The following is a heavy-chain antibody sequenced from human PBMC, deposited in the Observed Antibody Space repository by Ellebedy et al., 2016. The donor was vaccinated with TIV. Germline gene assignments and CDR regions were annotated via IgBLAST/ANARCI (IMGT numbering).Heavy chain of an antibody. D-gene: IGHD3-10*01. J-gene: IGHJ4*02. CDR1: GYTFTSYY. Sequence: AASVQVSCKSSGYTFTSYYMHWVRQASGLGLEWMGIINPSGGSTSYAQKFQGRITVTRETSTSTLYMEMSSLRSEDTAVYYCARSTVRGKYYFDYWGQGTLVTVSS. CDR3: ARSTVRGKYYFDY. CDR2: INPSGGST. V-gene: IGHV1-46*01.